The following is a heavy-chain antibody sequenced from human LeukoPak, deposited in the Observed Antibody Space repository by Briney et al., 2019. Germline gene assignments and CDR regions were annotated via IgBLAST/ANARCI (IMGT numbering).Heavy chain of an antibody. D-gene: IGHD1-26*01. CDR2: ISGPSI. V-gene: IGHV3-48*03. Sequence: GGSLRLSCAASGFTLSAYEMNWVRQAPGKGLAWISYISGPSIQYADSVKGRFTISGDNAKNSLYLQMNSLRAEDTAVYYCASRRVAVPTTRAFDYWGQGTLVTVSS. J-gene: IGHJ4*02. CDR3: ASRRVAVPTTRAFDY. CDR1: GFTLSAYE.